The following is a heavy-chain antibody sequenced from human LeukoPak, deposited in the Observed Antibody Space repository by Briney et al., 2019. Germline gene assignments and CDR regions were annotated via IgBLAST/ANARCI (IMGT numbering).Heavy chain of an antibody. J-gene: IGHJ4*02. V-gene: IGHV1-69*04. Sequence: SVKVCRKASGGTFSSYGISWVRQAPGQGLEWMGRSIPIFGIANYAQKFQGRVTITADKSTSTAYMELSSLRSEDTAVYYCASHLQAYYYDSSGSLAFWGQGTLVTVPS. CDR2: SIPIFGIA. D-gene: IGHD3-22*01. CDR3: ASHLQAYYYDSSGSLAF. CDR1: GGTFSSYG.